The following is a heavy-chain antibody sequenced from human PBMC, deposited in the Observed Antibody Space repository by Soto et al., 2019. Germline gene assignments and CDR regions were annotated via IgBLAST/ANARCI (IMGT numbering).Heavy chain of an antibody. CDR3: ARAVAGGSGSYYNVFMSLGYYYMDV. CDR1: GFTFSSYS. CDR2: ISSSSSYI. V-gene: IGHV3-21*01. Sequence: EVQLVESGGGLVKPGGSLRLSCAASGFTFSSYSMNWVRQAPGKGLEWVSSISSSSSYIYYADSVKGRFTISRDNAKNSLDLQMNSLRAEDTAVYYCARAVAGGSGSYYNVFMSLGYYYMDVWGKGTTVTVSS. J-gene: IGHJ6*03. D-gene: IGHD3-10*01.